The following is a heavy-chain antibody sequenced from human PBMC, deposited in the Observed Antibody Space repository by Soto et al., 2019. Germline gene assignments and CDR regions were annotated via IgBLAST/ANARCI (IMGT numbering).Heavy chain of an antibody. CDR1: GGTFSSYA. V-gene: IGHV1-69*06. D-gene: IGHD3-9*01. CDR2: IIPIFGTA. J-gene: IGHJ6*02. CDR3: AASQDHYDILTAYRDPDYYYGMDL. Sequence: SVKVSCKASGGTFSSYAISWVRQAPGQGLEWMGGIIPIFGTANYAQKFQGRVTITADKSTSTAYMELSSPRSEDTAVYYCAASQDHYDILTAYRDPDYYYGMDLWGQGTTVTVSS.